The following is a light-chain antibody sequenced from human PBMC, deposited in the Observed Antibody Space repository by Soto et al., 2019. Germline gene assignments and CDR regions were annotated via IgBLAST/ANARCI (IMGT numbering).Light chain of an antibody. CDR1: QSVSNNY. V-gene: IGKV3-20*01. J-gene: IGKJ4*02. CDR3: QQYGSSGT. Sequence: ERVLKQSPYTLSLSQGERATLSYRASQSVSNNYLAWYQQKPGEAPRLLIYGASNRATGIPDRFSGSGSGTGFTLSISRLEREDFAGYYCQQYGSSGTFGEGTKVDIK. CDR2: GAS.